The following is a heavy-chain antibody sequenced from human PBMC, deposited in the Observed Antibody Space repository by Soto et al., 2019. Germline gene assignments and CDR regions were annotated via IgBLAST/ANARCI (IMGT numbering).Heavy chain of an antibody. CDR1: GGSISSGDYY. V-gene: IGHV4-30-4*01. D-gene: IGHD2-21*02. J-gene: IGHJ4*02. Sequence: SETLSLTCTVSGGSISSGDYYWSWIRQPPGKGLEWIGYIYYSGSTYYNPSLKSRVTISVDTSKNQFSLKLSSVTAADTAVYYCARDHPGDPSLFDYWGQGTLVTVSS. CDR3: ARDHPGDPSLFDY. CDR2: IYYSGST.